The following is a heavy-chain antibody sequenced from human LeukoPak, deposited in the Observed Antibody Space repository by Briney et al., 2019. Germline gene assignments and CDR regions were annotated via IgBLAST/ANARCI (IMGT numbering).Heavy chain of an antibody. Sequence: GGSLRLSCAASGFTFSSYTMSWVRQAPGKGLEWVSTITTSDGNTYYADSVKGRFTVSRDNSKNTLFLQMNSLRGEDAALYYCAVLHYYAMDVWGQGTTVTVSS. J-gene: IGHJ6*02. CDR3: AVLHYYAMDV. V-gene: IGHV3-23*01. CDR1: GFTFSSYT. CDR2: ITTSDGNT. D-gene: IGHD2-8*01.